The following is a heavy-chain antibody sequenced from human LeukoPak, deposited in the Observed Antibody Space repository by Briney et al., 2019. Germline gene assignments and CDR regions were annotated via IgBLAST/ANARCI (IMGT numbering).Heavy chain of an antibody. J-gene: IGHJ4*02. CDR1: GFTFSSSS. CDR3: AKEEEDYGDYESYFDY. D-gene: IGHD4-17*01. Sequence: GGSLRLSCVASGFTFSSSSMSWIRRAPGKGLEWVSAINSGFSTYYADSVKGRFTISRDNSKNTLYLQMNSLRAEDTAVYYCAKEEEDYGDYESYFDYWGQGTLVTVSS. CDR2: INSGFST. V-gene: IGHV3-23*01.